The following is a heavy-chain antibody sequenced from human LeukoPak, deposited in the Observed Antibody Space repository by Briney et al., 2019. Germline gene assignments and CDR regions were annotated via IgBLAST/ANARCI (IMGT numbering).Heavy chain of an antibody. V-gene: IGHV3-23*01. D-gene: IGHD2-15*01. Sequence: PGGSLRLSCAASGFTFSSYTFSTYAMSWVRQAPGKGLEWVSAVSGSGVSTYYADSVKGRFTISRDNSKNTLYLQMNGLRADDTAVYYCAKGVEDSGIYYYYYMDVWGKGTTVTVSS. CDR2: VSGSGVST. J-gene: IGHJ6*03. CDR1: GFTFSSYTFSTYA. CDR3: AKGVEDSGIYYYYYMDV.